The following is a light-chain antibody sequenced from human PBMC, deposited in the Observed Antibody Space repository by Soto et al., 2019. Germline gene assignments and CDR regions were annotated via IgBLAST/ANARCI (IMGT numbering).Light chain of an antibody. CDR1: QSISSW. V-gene: IGKV1-5*03. CDR2: KAS. CDR3: QQYNSYSRT. J-gene: IGKJ1*01. Sequence: DIKMTQSPSTLSASVGDRVTITCRASQSISSWLAWYQQKPGKAPKLLIYKASSLESGVPSRFSGSGSGTEFTFTISSLQPDDFATYYCQQYNSYSRTFGQGTKVDIK.